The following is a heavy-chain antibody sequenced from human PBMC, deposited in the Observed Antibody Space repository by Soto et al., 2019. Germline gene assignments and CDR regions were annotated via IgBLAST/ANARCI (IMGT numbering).Heavy chain of an antibody. V-gene: IGHV4-61*01. D-gene: IGHD3-10*01. CDR3: ARDSTTSGSYGYYFDY. CDR1: GDSVSSGSHY. CDR2: IYDSGSTNYDSVST. J-gene: IGHJ4*02. Sequence: SETLSLTCTVSGDSVSSGSHYWSWIRQPPGKGLEWIGYIYDSGSTNYDSVSTNYNPSLKSRVTISVDTSKNQLSLKLSSVTAADTAVYYCARDSTTSGSYGYYFDYWGQGTLVTVSS.